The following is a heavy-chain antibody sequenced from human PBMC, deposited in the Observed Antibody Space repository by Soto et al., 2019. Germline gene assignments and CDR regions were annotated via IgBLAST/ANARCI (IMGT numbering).Heavy chain of an antibody. CDR1: GFTFSSYG. CDR2: ISYDGSNK. Sequence: GGSLRLSCAASGFTFSSYGMHWVRQAPGKGLEWVAVISYDGSNKYYADSVKGRFTISRDNSKNTLYLQMNSLRAEDTAVYYCAKDRWIIVGATDDIWGQGTMVTVSS. CDR3: AKDRWIIVGATDDI. D-gene: IGHD1-26*01. J-gene: IGHJ3*02. V-gene: IGHV3-30*18.